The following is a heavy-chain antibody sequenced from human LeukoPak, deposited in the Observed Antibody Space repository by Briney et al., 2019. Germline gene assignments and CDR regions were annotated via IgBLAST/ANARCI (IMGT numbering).Heavy chain of an antibody. Sequence: SVKVSCKASGGTFSSYAISWARQAPGQGLEWMGGIIPIFGTANYAQKFQGRVTITADESTSTAYMELSSLRSEDTAVYYCARAAAAGDETLGYWGQGTLVTVSS. J-gene: IGHJ4*02. V-gene: IGHV1-69*13. CDR3: ARAAAAGDETLGY. D-gene: IGHD6-13*01. CDR2: IIPIFGTA. CDR1: GGTFSSYA.